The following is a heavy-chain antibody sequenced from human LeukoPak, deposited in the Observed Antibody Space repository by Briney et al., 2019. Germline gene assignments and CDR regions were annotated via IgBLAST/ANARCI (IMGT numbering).Heavy chain of an antibody. CDR2: IYYSGST. CDR1: GGSISSYY. CDR3: ARHSRAIVRYGMDV. D-gene: IGHD3-22*01. Sequence: PSETLSLTCTVSGGSISSYYWSWIRQPPGKGLEWIGYIYYSGSTNYNPSLKSRVTISVGTSKNQFSLKLSSVTAADTAVYYCARHSRAIVRYGMDVWGQGTTVTVSS. J-gene: IGHJ6*02. V-gene: IGHV4-59*08.